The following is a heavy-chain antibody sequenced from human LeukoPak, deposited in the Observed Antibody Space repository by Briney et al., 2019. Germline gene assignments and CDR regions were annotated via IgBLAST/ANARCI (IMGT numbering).Heavy chain of an antibody. J-gene: IGHJ4*02. V-gene: IGHV3-23*01. CDR2: ISSGGGGT. CDR1: GSFLRNNA. CDR3: AKSVEHSNYRKFHD. Sequence: GGPLNPPLQAPGSFLRNNARGGSGKPPGKGPEGASGISSGGGGTYYADSVKGRFTISRANSKNTLYLQMKSLRVDDTAVYYCAKSVEHSNYRKFHDWGQGTLVTVSS. D-gene: IGHD4-11*01.